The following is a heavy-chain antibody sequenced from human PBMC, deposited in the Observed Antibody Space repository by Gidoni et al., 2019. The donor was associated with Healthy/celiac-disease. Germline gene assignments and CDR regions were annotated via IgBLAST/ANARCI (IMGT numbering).Heavy chain of an antibody. Sequence: QVQLVQSGAEVKKPGASVKVSCKASGDTFTSYGISWVRQAPEQGLEWMGWIRAYNGNTNYAQKLQGRVTMTTDTSTSTDYMELRSLRSDDTAVYYCARDPPNTQFLEWLFRSTSYGMDVWGQGTTVTVSS. V-gene: IGHV1-18*01. CDR2: IRAYNGNT. CDR1: GDTFTSYG. J-gene: IGHJ6*02. D-gene: IGHD3-3*01. CDR3: ARDPPNTQFLEWLFRSTSYGMDV.